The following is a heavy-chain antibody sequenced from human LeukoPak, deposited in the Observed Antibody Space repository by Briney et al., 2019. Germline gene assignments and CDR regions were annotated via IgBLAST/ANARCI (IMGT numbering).Heavy chain of an antibody. CDR2: FDPEDGET. V-gene: IGHV1-24*01. D-gene: IGHD1-26*01. CDR1: GYTLTELS. J-gene: IGHJ4*02. Sequence: ASVKVSCKVSGYTLTELSMQWVRQAPGKGLEWMGGFDPEDGETIYAQKFRGRVTMTEDTSTDTAYMELSSLRSEDTAVYYCATGAKALVYFDYWGQGTLVTVSS. CDR3: ATGAKALVYFDY.